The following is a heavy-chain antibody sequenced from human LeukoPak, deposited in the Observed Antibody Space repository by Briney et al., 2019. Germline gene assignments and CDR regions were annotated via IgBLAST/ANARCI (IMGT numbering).Heavy chain of an antibody. Sequence: SETLSLTCAVYGGSFSGYYWSWIRQPPGKGLEWIGEINHSGSTNYNPSLKSRVTISVDTSKNQFSLKLSSVTAADTAVYYCARKQIMFGVEGEGWFDPWGQGTLVTVSS. CDR3: ARKQIMFGVEGEGWFDP. V-gene: IGHV4-34*01. J-gene: IGHJ5*02. CDR1: GGSFSGYY. D-gene: IGHD3-16*01. CDR2: INHSGST.